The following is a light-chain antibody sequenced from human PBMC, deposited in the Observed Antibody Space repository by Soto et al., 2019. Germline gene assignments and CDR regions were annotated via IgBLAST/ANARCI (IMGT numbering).Light chain of an antibody. CDR1: QSISSSL. CDR2: GAS. Sequence: EIVLTQSPGTLSLSPGERASLSFGASQSISSSLLAWYQQKPGQAPRLLIYGASSRATGIPDRFSGSGSETEFTLSISRLESEDFAVYYCQQYDNSPSTFGQGTKLE. V-gene: IGKV3-20*01. CDR3: QQYDNSPST. J-gene: IGKJ5*01.